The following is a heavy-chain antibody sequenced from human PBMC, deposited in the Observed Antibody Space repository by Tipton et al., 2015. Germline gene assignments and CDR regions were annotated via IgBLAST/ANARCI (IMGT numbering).Heavy chain of an antibody. CDR3: ARDERWIQGSYHYALDV. Sequence: QLVQSGAEVKKPGASVKVSCEASGYNVKNYGISWVRQAPGQGLEWMGWISAYNGNTNYAQKLQGRVTIAADESTTTAYMELSSLKSEDTAVYFCARDERWIQGSYHYALDVWGQGTTVTVSS. J-gene: IGHJ6*02. D-gene: IGHD5-24*01. V-gene: IGHV1-18*04. CDR1: GYNVKNYG. CDR2: ISAYNGNT.